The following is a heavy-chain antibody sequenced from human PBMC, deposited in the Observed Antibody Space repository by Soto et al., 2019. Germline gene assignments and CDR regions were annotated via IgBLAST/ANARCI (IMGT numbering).Heavy chain of an antibody. D-gene: IGHD2-15*01. Sequence: EVQLVESGGGLVQPGGSLRLSCAASGFTFSSYAMHWVRQAPGKGLEYVSAISSNGGSTYYANSVKGRFTISRDNSKNTLYLQMGSLRAEDMAVYYCARGLGYAFDIWGHGTMVTVSS. V-gene: IGHV3-64*01. CDR1: GFTFSSYA. CDR3: ARGLGYAFDI. J-gene: IGHJ3*02. CDR2: ISSNGGST.